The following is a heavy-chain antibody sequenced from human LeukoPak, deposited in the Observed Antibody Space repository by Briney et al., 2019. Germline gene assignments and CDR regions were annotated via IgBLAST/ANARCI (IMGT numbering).Heavy chain of an antibody. Sequence: HPGGSLRLSCSASGFTFSNYAMSWVRQAPGKGLEWVSGISGSSDTTYYADAVKGRFTVSRDNAKNTLYLQMSSLRADDTAVYFCAKSGTFFLYYFDNWGQGTLVTVSS. V-gene: IGHV3-23*01. CDR1: GFTFSNYA. J-gene: IGHJ4*02. CDR2: ISGSSDTT. D-gene: IGHD1-26*01. CDR3: AKSGTFFLYYFDN.